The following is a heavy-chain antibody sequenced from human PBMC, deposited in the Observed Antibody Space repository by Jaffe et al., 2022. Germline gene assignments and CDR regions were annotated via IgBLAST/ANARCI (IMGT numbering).Heavy chain of an antibody. V-gene: IGHV3-23*01. CDR2: ISGSGIDT. D-gene: IGHD3-3*01. CDR1: GFTFSSYA. CDR3: AKDRRWSGAPSQFDY. J-gene: IGHJ4*02. Sequence: EVHLLESGGALVQPGGSLRLSCAASGFTFSSYAMTWVRQAPGKGLEWVSSISGSGIDTYYAASVKGRFTISRDNSKNTLHLQMNSLRTEDTATYYCAKDRRWSGAPSQFDYWGQGTLITVSS.